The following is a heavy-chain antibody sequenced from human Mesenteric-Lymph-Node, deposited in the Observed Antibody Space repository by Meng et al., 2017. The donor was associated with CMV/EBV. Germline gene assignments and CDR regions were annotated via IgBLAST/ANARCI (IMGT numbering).Heavy chain of an antibody. CDR3: ARGPLSPGIAAPGYWFDP. CDR1: GFRFSTYW. J-gene: IGHJ5*02. V-gene: IGHV4-39*07. CDR2: IYYSGIT. D-gene: IGHD6-13*01. Sequence: GSLRLSCAASGFRFSTYWMSWVRQAPGKGQEWIGSIYYSGITYYNPSLQSRVTISIDTSRNQFSLKLNSVTVADTAVYYCARGPLSPGIAAPGYWFDPWGLGTLVTVSS.